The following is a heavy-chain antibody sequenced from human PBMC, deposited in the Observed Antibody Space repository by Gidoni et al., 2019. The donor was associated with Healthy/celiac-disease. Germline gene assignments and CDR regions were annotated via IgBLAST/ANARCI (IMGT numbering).Heavy chain of an antibody. V-gene: IGHV3-23*01. CDR3: AKDEEQLPVNWFDP. CDR2: SSGSGGST. J-gene: IGHJ5*02. D-gene: IGHD6-13*01. Sequence: EVQLLESGGGLVQPGGSLRLSCAASGFTFRRYAMSWVRQAPGKGLEWVSASSGSGGSTYYADSVKGRFTISRDNSKNTLYLQMNSLRAEDTAVYYCAKDEEQLPVNWFDPWGQGTLVTVSS. CDR1: GFTFRRYA.